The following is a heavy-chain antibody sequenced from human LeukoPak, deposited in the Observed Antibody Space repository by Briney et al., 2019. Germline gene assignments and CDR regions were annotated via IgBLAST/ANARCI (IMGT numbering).Heavy chain of an antibody. Sequence: QTGGSLRLSCAASGFTFSSYWMSWVRQAPGKGLEWVANIKQDGSEKYYVDSVKGRFTISRDNAKNSLYLQMNSLRAEDTAVYYCARDPRSYDFWSGYFHYWGQGTLVTVSS. CDR1: GFTFSSYW. J-gene: IGHJ4*02. CDR3: ARDPRSYDFWSGYFHY. CDR2: IKQDGSEK. D-gene: IGHD3-3*01. V-gene: IGHV3-7*01.